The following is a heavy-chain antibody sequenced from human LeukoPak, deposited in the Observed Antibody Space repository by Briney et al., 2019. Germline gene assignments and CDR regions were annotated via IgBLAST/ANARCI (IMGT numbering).Heavy chain of an antibody. CDR1: GFTFSSYE. V-gene: IGHV3-48*03. D-gene: IGHD6-19*01. J-gene: IGHJ4*02. CDR3: AREIVSAVAGNFDY. CDR2: ISSSDGTR. Sequence: GGSLRLSCAASGFTFSSYEMNWVRQAPGKGLEWVSYISSSDGTRTYADSVRGRFTISRDNAKNSLYLEMNSLRAEDTAVYYCAREIVSAVAGNFDYWGQGTLVTVSS.